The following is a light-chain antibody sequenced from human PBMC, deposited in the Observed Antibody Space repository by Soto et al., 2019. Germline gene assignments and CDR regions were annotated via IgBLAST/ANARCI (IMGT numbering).Light chain of an antibody. CDR3: QQYGRTSWT. J-gene: IGKJ1*01. CDR1: ESVSTNF. Sequence: EIVLTQSPGTLSLSPGEGATLSCRASESVSTNFFAWYQQKPGQAPRLLIYGASTRATGIPDRFSGSGSGTDFTLTISRLEPEDSALYYCQQYGRTSWTFGEGTKVEIK. CDR2: GAS. V-gene: IGKV3-20*01.